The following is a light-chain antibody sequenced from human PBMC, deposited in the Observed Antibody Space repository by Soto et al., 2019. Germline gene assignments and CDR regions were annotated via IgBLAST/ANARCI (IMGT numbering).Light chain of an antibody. J-gene: IGKJ5*01. CDR2: DAS. CDR1: QSVSSY. CDR3: QQRSNWTPIT. V-gene: IGKV3-11*01. Sequence: IVFTPSPATLSLSPGERATLSCRASQSVSSYLALYQQKPGQASRLLIYDASNRATGIPARFSGSGSGTEFTLTISSLEPADFAVYYCQQRSNWTPITFGQGTRLEI.